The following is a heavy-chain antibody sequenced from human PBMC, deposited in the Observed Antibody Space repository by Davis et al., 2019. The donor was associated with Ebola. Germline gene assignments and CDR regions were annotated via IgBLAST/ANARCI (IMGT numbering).Heavy chain of an antibody. Sequence: PGGSLRLSCAASGFKLSDSYMTWIRQAPGKGLEWVSYISSGGSTIYYADSVKGRFTISRDNAKNSLYLEMISLRAEDTAVYYCARDKTYLYAMDVWGNGTTVTVSS. CDR1: GFKLSDSY. CDR2: ISSGGSTI. V-gene: IGHV3-11*01. J-gene: IGHJ6*04. CDR3: ARDKTYLYAMDV.